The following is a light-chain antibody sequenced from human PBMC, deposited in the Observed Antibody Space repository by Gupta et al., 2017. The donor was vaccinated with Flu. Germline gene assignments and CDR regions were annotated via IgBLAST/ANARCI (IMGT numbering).Light chain of an antibody. Sequence: EIVLTHPPGTLSLSPGERATLSCRASQSISNNYLAWYQQKPGQAPRLLMYGASSRATGIADRFSSSGSGTDFTLTISRLEPEDFAVYHCQQYKSSPHTFGQGTKVEIK. CDR3: QQYKSSPHT. J-gene: IGKJ1*01. CDR2: GAS. V-gene: IGKV3-20*01. CDR1: QSISNNY.